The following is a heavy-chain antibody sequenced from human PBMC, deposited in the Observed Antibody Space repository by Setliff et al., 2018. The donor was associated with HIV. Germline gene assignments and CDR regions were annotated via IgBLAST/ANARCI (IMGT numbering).Heavy chain of an antibody. CDR2: GYTKTDGGTT. CDR3: TTDYSAYYGDADPIDY. Sequence: GGSLRLSCAASGFSFSNAWMDWVRQAPGKGLEWVGRGYTKTDGGTTDYAAPVKGRFTISRDDSKNTLYLQVNSLKTEDTAVYYCTTDYSAYYGDADPIDYWGQGTLVTVSS. J-gene: IGHJ4*02. D-gene: IGHD4-17*01. V-gene: IGHV3-15*05. CDR1: GFSFSNAW.